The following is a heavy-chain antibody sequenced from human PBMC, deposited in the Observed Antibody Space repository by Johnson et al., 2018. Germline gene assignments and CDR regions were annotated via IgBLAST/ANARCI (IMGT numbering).Heavy chain of an antibody. D-gene: IGHD6-13*01. CDR3: ARSQLVNGAFDY. CDR1: GFTFSTYW. CDR2: IKQDGSEK. V-gene: IGHV3-7*01. J-gene: IGHJ4*02. Sequence: VQLVESGGGLVQPGGSLRLSCAASGFTFSTYWMNWVRQAPGKGLEWVANIKQDGSEKYYVDSVKGRFTISRDNAKNSLYLQMNSLRVEDTAVYYCARSQLVNGAFDYWGQGTLVTVSS.